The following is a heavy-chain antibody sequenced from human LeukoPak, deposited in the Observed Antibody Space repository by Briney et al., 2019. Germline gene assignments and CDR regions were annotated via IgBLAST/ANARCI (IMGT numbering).Heavy chain of an antibody. J-gene: IGHJ2*01. CDR3: AKDRRTRYFDL. D-gene: IGHD3/OR15-3a*01. CDR1: GFTFSSYA. Sequence: GGSLRLSGAASGFTFSSYAMSWVRKAPGKGLGWVSAFSGSGGSTYYADSVKGRFTISRDNSKNTLYLQMNSLRAEDTAVYYCAKDRRTRYFDLWGRGTLVTVSS. V-gene: IGHV3-23*01. CDR2: FSGSGGST.